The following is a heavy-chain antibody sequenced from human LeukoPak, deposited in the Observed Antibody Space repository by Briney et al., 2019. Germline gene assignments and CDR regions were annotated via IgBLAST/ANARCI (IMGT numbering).Heavy chain of an antibody. CDR3: ALGWYAIDY. Sequence: GGSLRLSCAVYEITFSRYSMNWVRQAPGKGLELVSYISSSSTTTYYADSVKGRFTISRDNARNLVYLEMHSLRAEDTALYYCALGWYAIDYWGQGTLVTVSS. D-gene: IGHD6-19*01. V-gene: IGHV3-48*04. CDR1: EITFSRYS. J-gene: IGHJ4*02. CDR2: ISSSSTTT.